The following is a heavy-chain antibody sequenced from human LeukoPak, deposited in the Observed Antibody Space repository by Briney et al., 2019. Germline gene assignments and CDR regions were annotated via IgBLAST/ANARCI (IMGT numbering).Heavy chain of an antibody. CDR2: VYTTGIT. CDR1: GGSISTGTDY. CDR3: AREHLASHRNLVDP. Sequence: SETLSLTCSVSGGSISTGTDYWRWIRQPAGQGLEWIGRVYTTGITHYNPSLKSRVHISVDASKNQFSLNLTSVTAADTAVYYCAREHLASHRNLVDPWGQGALVTVSS. J-gene: IGHJ5*02. V-gene: IGHV4-61*02. D-gene: IGHD3-3*02.